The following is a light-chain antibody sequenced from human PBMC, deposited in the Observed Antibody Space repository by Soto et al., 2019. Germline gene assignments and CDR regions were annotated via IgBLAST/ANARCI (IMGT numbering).Light chain of an antibody. Sequence: EIVLTQSPGTLSLSPGERATLSYRPGQSLSSSSLAWYQQNLGQAPRLLICGAGSRATGIPDRLTGGGSGTDFILTVSRLEPEYFAVYYCQQRAKWPSTFGPGTKVE. V-gene: IGKV3D-20*02. CDR2: GAG. CDR3: QQRAKWPST. CDR1: QSLSSSS. J-gene: IGKJ2*02.